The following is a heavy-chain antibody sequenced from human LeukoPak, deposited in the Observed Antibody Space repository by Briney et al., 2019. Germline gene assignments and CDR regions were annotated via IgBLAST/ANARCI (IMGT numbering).Heavy chain of an antibody. Sequence: ASVKVSCKASGYTFTGYYMHWVRQAPGQGLEWMGWINPNSGGTNYARKFQGRVTMTRDTSISTAYMELSRLRSDDTAVYYCARDSYYYDSSGYYPLIDYWGQGTLVTVSS. V-gene: IGHV1-2*02. CDR2: INPNSGGT. CDR3: ARDSYYYDSSGYYPLIDY. D-gene: IGHD3-22*01. CDR1: GYTFTGYY. J-gene: IGHJ4*02.